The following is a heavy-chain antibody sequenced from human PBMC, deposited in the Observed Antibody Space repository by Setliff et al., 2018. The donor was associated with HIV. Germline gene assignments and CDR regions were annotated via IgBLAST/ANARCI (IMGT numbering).Heavy chain of an antibody. CDR1: GYSITNGYY. J-gene: IGHJ5*02. Sequence: SETLSLTCSVSGYSITNGYYWGWIRQPPGKGLEWVGSIYHDGSTYYNPSLRSRVTISVDTSKNQFSLKLGSVTAADTAVYYCARYYGSGTYHRWFDPWGQGTPVTVSS. V-gene: IGHV4-38-2*02. CDR2: IYHDGST. CDR3: ARYYGSGTYHRWFDP. D-gene: IGHD3-10*01.